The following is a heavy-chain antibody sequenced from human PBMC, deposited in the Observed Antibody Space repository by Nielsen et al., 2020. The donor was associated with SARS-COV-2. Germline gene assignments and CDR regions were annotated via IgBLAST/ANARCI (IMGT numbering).Heavy chain of an antibody. V-gene: IGHV3-30-3*01. Sequence: GGSLRLSCAASGFTFSSYAMHWVRQAPGKGLEWVAVISYDGSNKYYADSVKGRFTISRDNSKNTLYLQMNSLRAEDTAVYYCARGGRQAVAGLYYGMDVWGQGTTVTVSS. CDR2: ISYDGSNK. CDR1: GFTFSSYA. J-gene: IGHJ6*02. CDR3: ARGGRQAVAGLYYGMDV. D-gene: IGHD6-19*01.